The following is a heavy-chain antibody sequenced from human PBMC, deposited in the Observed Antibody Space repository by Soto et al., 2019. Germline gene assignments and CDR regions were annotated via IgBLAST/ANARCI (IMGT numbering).Heavy chain of an antibody. Sequence: SATLSLICTVSGNPIGSYQWSWIRQPPGKGLEWIGYIYYSGSTNYNPSLKSRVTISVDTSKNQFSLKLSSVTAADTAVYYCARHGVLRYFDWLLSSWGQGTLVTVS. CDR1: GNPIGSYQ. D-gene: IGHD3-9*01. V-gene: IGHV4-59*08. CDR3: ARHGVLRYFDWLLSS. J-gene: IGHJ4*02. CDR2: IYYSGST.